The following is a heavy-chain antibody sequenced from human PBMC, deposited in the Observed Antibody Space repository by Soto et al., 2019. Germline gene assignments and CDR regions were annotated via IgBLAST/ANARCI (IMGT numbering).Heavy chain of an antibody. D-gene: IGHD2-2*01. CDR2: ISGSGGST. Sequence: GGSLRLSCAASGFTFSSYAMSWVRQAPGKRLEWVSAISGSGGSTYYADSVKGRFTISRDNSKNTLYLQMNSLRAEDTAVYYCAKEGCSSTSCYAGRIFDYWGQGTLVTVSS. V-gene: IGHV3-23*01. J-gene: IGHJ4*02. CDR3: AKEGCSSTSCYAGRIFDY. CDR1: GFTFSSYA.